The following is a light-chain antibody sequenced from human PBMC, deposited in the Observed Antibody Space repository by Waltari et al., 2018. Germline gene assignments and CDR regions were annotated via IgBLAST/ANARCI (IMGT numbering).Light chain of an antibody. CDR1: SLRSYY. J-gene: IGLJ2*01. V-gene: IGLV3-19*01. CDR3: NSRDSSGNPVV. Sequence: SSELTQDPAVSVALGQTVRITCQGDSLRSYYVSWYQQKPGQAPVLVIYGKNNRPSGIPDRFSGSSSGNTASLTITGAQAEDEADYYCNSRDSSGNPVVFGGGTKLTVL. CDR2: GKN.